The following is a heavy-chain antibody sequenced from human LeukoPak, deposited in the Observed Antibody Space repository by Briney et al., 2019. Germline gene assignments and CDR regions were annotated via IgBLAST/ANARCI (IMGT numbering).Heavy chain of an antibody. J-gene: IGHJ6*02. Sequence: NPSETLSLTCTVSGGSISSYYWSWIRQPPGKGLEWIGYIYYSGSTNYNPSLKSRVTISVDTSKNQFSLKLSSVTAADTAVYYCARYYSSGSYYYYGMDVWGQGTTVTVSS. CDR3: ARYYSSGSYYYYGMDV. D-gene: IGHD6-19*01. CDR2: IYYSGST. V-gene: IGHV4-59*01. CDR1: GGSISSYY.